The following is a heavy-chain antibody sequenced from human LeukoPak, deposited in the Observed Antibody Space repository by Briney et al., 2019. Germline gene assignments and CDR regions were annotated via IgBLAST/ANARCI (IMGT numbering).Heavy chain of an antibody. CDR3: AREIHDFWSGPNYYYMDV. CDR2: ISHSSSGT. CDR1: GFTFSSYA. J-gene: IGHJ6*03. V-gene: IGHV3-23*01. Sequence: GGSLRLSCAGSGFTFSSYAMSWVRQAPGKGLEWVSAISHSSSGTYYLDSVKGRFTISRDNSKNTLYMQMNSLRAEDTAVYYCAREIHDFWSGPNYYYMDVWGKGTTVTVSS. D-gene: IGHD3-3*01.